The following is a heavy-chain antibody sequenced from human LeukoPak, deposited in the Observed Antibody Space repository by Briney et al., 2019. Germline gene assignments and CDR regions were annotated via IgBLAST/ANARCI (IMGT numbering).Heavy chain of an antibody. V-gene: IGHV4-30-4*08. CDR2: IYYSGST. Sequence: SQTLSLTCTVSGGSISSGDYYWSWIRQPPGKGLEWIEYIYYSGSTYYNPSLKSRVTISVDTSKNHFSLKLSSVTAADTAVYYCARCYDSTSDAFDIWGQGTMVTVSS. CDR1: GGSISSGDYY. CDR3: ARCYDSTSDAFDI. D-gene: IGHD3-22*01. J-gene: IGHJ3*02.